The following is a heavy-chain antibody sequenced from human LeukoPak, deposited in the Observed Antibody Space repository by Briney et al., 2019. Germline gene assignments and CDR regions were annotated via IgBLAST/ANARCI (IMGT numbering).Heavy chain of an antibody. CDR3: ARVPHANSNWFDP. D-gene: IGHD4/OR15-4a*01. V-gene: IGHV4-4*07. CDR2: IHASGNT. Sequence: SETLSLTCTVSGGSISSYYWSWIRQPAGKGLEWIGRIHASGNTNYNPSLKSRVSMSVDTSKNQFSLKLSSVTAADTAMYYCARVPHANSNWFDPWGQGTLVTVSS. CDR1: GGSISSYY. J-gene: IGHJ5*02.